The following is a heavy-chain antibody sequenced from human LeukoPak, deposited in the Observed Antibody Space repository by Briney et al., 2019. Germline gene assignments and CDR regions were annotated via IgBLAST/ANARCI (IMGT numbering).Heavy chain of an antibody. Sequence: SETLSLTCAVYGGSFSGCYWSWISQPPGKGLEWIGEINHSGSTNYNPSLKSRVTISVDTSKNQFSLKLSSVTAADTAVYYCARGCMVPGVIITRHYYYMDVWGKGTTVTVSS. V-gene: IGHV4-34*01. J-gene: IGHJ6*03. D-gene: IGHD3-10*01. CDR3: ARGCMVPGVIITRHYYYMDV. CDR2: INHSGST. CDR1: GGSFSGCY.